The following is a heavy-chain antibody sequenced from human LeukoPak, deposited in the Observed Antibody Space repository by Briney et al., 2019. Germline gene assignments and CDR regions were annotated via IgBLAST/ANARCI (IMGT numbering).Heavy chain of an antibody. V-gene: IGHV3-11*04. D-gene: IGHD3-22*01. CDR2: ISSSGSTI. CDR3: ARYYDSSGYYFVYFDY. Sequence: GGSLRLSCAATGFTFTEYYMSWIRPAPGKGLEWVSYISSSGSTIYYADSVKGRSTISRDNAKNSLYLQMNSLRAEVTAVYYCARYYDSSGYYFVYFDYWGQGTLVTVSS. J-gene: IGHJ4*02. CDR1: GFTFTEYY.